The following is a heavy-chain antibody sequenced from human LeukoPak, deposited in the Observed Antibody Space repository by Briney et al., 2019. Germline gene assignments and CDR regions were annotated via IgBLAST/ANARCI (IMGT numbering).Heavy chain of an antibody. Sequence: GGSLRLSCAASGFTFSSSAMTWVRQAPGKGLEWVALITYDGYYKYYADSVKGRFTISRDNSKNMYLQMNSLRAEDTAVYYCAKDLISMVRGSPMDVWGQGTTVTVSS. CDR1: GFTFSSSA. J-gene: IGHJ6*02. V-gene: IGHV3-30*18. CDR3: AKDLISMVRGSPMDV. D-gene: IGHD3-10*01. CDR2: ITYDGYYK.